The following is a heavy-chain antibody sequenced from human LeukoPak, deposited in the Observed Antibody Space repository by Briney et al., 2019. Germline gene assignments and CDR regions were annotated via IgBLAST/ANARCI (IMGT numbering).Heavy chain of an antibody. CDR2: IYYSGST. D-gene: IGHD6-13*01. J-gene: IGHJ4*02. CDR1: GGSISSYY. CDR3: ARYNSSWYGVDY. V-gene: IGHV4-59*01. Sequence: PSETLSLTCTVSGGSISSYYWSWIRQPPGKGLEWIGYIYYSGSTNYNPSLKSRVTISVDTSKNQFSLKLSSVTAADTAVYYCARYNSSWYGVDYWGQGTLVTVSS.